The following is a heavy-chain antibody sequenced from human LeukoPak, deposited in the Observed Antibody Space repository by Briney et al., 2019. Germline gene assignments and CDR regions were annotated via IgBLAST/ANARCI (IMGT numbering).Heavy chain of an antibody. Sequence: SGTLSPTCAVSGGSISSSNWWSWVRQPPGKGLEWIGEIYHSGSTNYNPSLKSRVTISVDKSKNQFSLKLSSVTAADTAVYYCARERAAAGTRLDYWGQGTLVTVSS. CDR3: ARERAAAGTRLDY. D-gene: IGHD6-13*01. V-gene: IGHV4-4*02. CDR2: IYHSGST. CDR1: GGSISSSNW. J-gene: IGHJ4*02.